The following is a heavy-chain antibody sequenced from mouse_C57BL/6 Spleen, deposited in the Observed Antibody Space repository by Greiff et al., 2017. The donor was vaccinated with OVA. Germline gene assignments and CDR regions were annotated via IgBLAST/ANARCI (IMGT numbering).Heavy chain of an antibody. CDR1: GYAFSSSW. J-gene: IGHJ3*01. CDR3: ARERDGSFAY. CDR2: IYPGDGDT. D-gene: IGHD1-1*01. Sequence: LVESGPELVKPGASVKISCKASGYAFSSSWMNWVKQRPGKGLEWIGRIYPGDGDTNYNGKFKGKATLTADKSSSTAYMQLSILTSEDSAVYFCARERDGSFAYWGQGTLVTVSA. V-gene: IGHV1-82*01.